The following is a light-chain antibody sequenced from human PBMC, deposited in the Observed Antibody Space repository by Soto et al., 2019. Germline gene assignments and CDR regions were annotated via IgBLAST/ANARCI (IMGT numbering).Light chain of an antibody. Sequence: GERVAITCRASKVISTAVAWFQEKPGKSPKLLIYDASILESGVPSRFSGSGSGTDFTLTINSLQPEDSATYYCQQLNAYPPALSFGGGTKVEIK. V-gene: IGKV1-13*02. J-gene: IGKJ4*01. CDR2: DAS. CDR1: KVISTA. CDR3: QQLNAYPPALS.